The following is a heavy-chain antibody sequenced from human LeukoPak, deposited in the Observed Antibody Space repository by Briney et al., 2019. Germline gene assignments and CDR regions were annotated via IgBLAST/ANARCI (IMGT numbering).Heavy chain of an antibody. J-gene: IGHJ5*02. Sequence: ASVKVSCKPSGYPFTTYGITWVRQVPGQGLEWVGWINTYNGNTNYAQKFQGRVIMAADTSTTTASMELRSLRSDDTAVYYCARGSMRGNWFDPWGQGTLVTVSS. D-gene: IGHD3-10*01. V-gene: IGHV1-18*01. CDR2: INTYNGNT. CDR3: ARGSMRGNWFDP. CDR1: GYPFTTYG.